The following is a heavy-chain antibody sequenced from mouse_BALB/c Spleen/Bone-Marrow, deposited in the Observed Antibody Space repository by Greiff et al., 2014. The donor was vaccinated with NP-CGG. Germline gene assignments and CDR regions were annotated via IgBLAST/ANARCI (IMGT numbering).Heavy chain of an antibody. CDR1: GFTFKTYA. D-gene: IGHD2-1*01. J-gene: IGHJ2*01. V-gene: IGHV10-1*02. CDR2: IRSKSNNYAT. Sequence: EVKLVESGGGLVQPKGSLKLSCAASGFTFKTYAMNWVRQAPGKGLEWVAHIRSKSNNYATYYADSVKDRFTISRDDSQSMLYLQILNLKTEDTAIYSCVRGYGNLDYWGQGTTLTVSS. CDR3: VRGYGNLDY.